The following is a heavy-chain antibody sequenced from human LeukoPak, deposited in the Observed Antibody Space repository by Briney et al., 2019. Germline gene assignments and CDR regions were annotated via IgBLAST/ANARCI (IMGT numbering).Heavy chain of an antibody. V-gene: IGHV1-18*01. J-gene: IGHJ4*02. CDR2: ISAYNGNT. Sequence: ASVKVSCKASGYTFTSYGISWVRQAPGQGLEWMGWISAYNGNTNYAQKLQGRVTMTTDTSTSTAYMELRSLRSDDTAVYYCARVDDFWSGYWSEDYWGQGTLVTVS. CDR3: ARVDDFWSGYWSEDY. D-gene: IGHD3-3*01. CDR1: GYTFTSYG.